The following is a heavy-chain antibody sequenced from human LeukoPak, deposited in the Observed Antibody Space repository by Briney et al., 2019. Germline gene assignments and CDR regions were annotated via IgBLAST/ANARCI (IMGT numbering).Heavy chain of an antibody. J-gene: IGHJ4*02. CDR2: IYPGDSGT. CDR1: GYSFTSYW. Sequence: GESLKISCKGSGYSFTSYWIGWVRQLPGKGLEWMGIIYPGDSGTRYSPSFQGQVTISADKSISTAYLQWSSLKASDTAMYYCARRQLVPLYYFDYWGQGTLVTVSS. V-gene: IGHV5-51*01. D-gene: IGHD6-13*01. CDR3: ARRQLVPLYYFDY.